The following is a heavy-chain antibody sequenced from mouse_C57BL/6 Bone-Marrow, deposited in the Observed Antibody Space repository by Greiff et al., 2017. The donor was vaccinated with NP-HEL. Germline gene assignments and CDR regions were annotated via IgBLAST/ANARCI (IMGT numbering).Heavy chain of an antibody. CDR3: ARPLVYDGYAWFAY. V-gene: IGHV1-81*01. Sequence: QVQLKESGAELARPGASVKLSCKASGYTFTSYGISWVKQRTGQGLEWIGEIYPRSGNTYYNEKFKGKATLTADKSSSTAYMELRSLTSEDSAVYFCARPLVYDGYAWFAYWGQGTLVTVSA. J-gene: IGHJ3*01. CDR1: GYTFTSYG. D-gene: IGHD2-3*01. CDR2: IYPRSGNT.